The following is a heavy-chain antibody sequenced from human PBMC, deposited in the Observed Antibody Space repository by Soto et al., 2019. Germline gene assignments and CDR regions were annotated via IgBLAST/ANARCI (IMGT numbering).Heavy chain of an antibody. CDR1: GFIVSSNY. D-gene: IGHD1-26*01. Sequence: GGSLRLSCAASGFIVSSNYMSWVRQAPGKGLEWVSVIYSGGSTYYADSVKGRFTISRDNAKNSLYLQMNGLRVEDTAVYYCARELPSRTFDYWGQGTLVTVSS. J-gene: IGHJ4*02. CDR2: IYSGGST. CDR3: ARELPSRTFDY. V-gene: IGHV3-66*01.